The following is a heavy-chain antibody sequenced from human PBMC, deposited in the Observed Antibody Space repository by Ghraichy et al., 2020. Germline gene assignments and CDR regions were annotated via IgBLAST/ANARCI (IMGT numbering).Heavy chain of an antibody. Sequence: GGSLSISCAASGFSFSYSWMHWVRQAPGKGLVWVSRINRDGSSTNYADSVKGRFTISRDNAKNTLYLEMNSLRAEDTAVYYCARVAQDGYNLLDKWGQGTLVTVSS. J-gene: IGHJ4*02. D-gene: IGHD5-24*01. CDR1: GFSFSYSW. V-gene: IGHV3-74*01. CDR2: INRDGSST. CDR3: ARVAQDGYNLLDK.